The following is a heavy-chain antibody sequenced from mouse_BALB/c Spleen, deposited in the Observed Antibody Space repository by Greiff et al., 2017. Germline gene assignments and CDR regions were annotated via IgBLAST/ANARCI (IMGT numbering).Heavy chain of an antibody. D-gene: IGHD2-2*01. Sequence: VQLQQSGAELVRPGTSVKISCKASGYAFTNYWLGWVKQTPGHGLEGIGDIYPGSGNTYYNEKFKGKATLTAGKSSSTAYMQLSSLTSEDSAVYLCARWGCSTMVTTGILAYWGQGTLVTVSA. V-gene: IGHV1-63*01. CDR3: ARWGCSTMVTTGILAY. CDR1: GYAFTNYW. CDR2: IYPGSGNT. J-gene: IGHJ3*01.